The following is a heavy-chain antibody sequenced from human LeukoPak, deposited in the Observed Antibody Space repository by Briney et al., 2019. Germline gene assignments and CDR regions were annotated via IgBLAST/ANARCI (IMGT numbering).Heavy chain of an antibody. Sequence: KASETLSLTCTVSGGSISSYYWSWIRQPPGKGLEYIGYIYYSGSTYYNPSLKSRVTISVDTSKNQFSLKLSSVTAADTAVYYCASDYCSGGSCYSGYFDYWGQGTLVTVSS. CDR2: IYYSGST. CDR3: ASDYCSGGSCYSGYFDY. V-gene: IGHV4-59*01. J-gene: IGHJ4*02. CDR1: GGSISSYY. D-gene: IGHD2-15*01.